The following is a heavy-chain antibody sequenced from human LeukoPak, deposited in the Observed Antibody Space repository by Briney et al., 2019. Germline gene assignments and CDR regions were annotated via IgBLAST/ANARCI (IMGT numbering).Heavy chain of an antibody. CDR2: INHSGST. CDR1: GGSFSGYY. V-gene: IGHV4-34*01. Sequence: SETLSLTCAVYGGSFSGYYWSWIRQPPGKGLEWIGEINHSGSTNYNPSLKSRVTISVDTSKNQFSLKLSSVTAADTAVYYCARPERTGTNYWGQGTLDTVSS. D-gene: IGHD1-1*01. J-gene: IGHJ4*02. CDR3: ARPERTGTNY.